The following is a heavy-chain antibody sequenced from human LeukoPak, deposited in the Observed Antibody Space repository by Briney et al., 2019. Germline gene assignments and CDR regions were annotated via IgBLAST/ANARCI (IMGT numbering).Heavy chain of an antibody. CDR2: IYTSGST. V-gene: IGHV4-4*07. CDR3: ARNFNAMDSSGSAFDY. J-gene: IGHJ4*02. D-gene: IGHD3-22*01. CDR1: GGSISSYY. Sequence: PSETLSLTCTVSGGSISSYYWSWIRQPAGKGLEWIGRIYTSGSTNYNPSLKSRVIMSVDTSKNQFSLKLSSVTAADTAVYYCARNFNAMDSSGSAFDYWGQGTLVTVSS.